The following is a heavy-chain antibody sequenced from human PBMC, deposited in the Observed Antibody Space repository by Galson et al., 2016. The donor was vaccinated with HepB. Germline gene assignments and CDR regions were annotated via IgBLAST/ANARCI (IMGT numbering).Heavy chain of an antibody. CDR3: AGAWK. CDR1: GLTFSESN. V-gene: IGHV3-23*01. D-gene: IGHD1-1*01. J-gene: IGHJ3*01. Sequence: SLRLSCAGSGLTFSESNLGWLRQAPGQGLEWVSDLHGDGTTYYTDSVQGRFAISRDDSKNTLYLQMNTLRAEDTGIYYCAGAWKWGQGTMVTVSS. CDR2: LHGDGTT.